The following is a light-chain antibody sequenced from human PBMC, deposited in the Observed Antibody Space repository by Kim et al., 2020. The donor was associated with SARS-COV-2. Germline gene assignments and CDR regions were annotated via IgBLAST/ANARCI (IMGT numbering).Light chain of an antibody. CDR1: QTINNY. J-gene: IGKJ1*01. CDR2: TSS. V-gene: IGKV1-39*01. Sequence: SASVEDRVSITCRASQTINNYLNWYQQKPGKAPKLLIYTSSNLESGVPSRFSGSGSGTLFTLTISSLQLEDFATYYCQQSYGARTFGQGTKVDIK. CDR3: QQSYGART.